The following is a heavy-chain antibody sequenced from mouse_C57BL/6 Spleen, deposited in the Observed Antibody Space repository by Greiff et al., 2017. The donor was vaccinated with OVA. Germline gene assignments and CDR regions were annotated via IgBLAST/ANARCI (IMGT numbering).Heavy chain of an antibody. Sequence: VQLQQSGAELARPGASVKMSCKASGYTFTSYTMHWVKQRPGQGLEWIGYINPSSGYTKYNQKFKDKATLTADKSSSTAYMQLSSLTSEDSAVYYCAREGGQLKFAYWGQGTLVTVSA. CDR2: INPSSGYT. CDR3: AREGGQLKFAY. V-gene: IGHV1-4*01. CDR1: GYTFTSYT. D-gene: IGHD3-2*02. J-gene: IGHJ3*01.